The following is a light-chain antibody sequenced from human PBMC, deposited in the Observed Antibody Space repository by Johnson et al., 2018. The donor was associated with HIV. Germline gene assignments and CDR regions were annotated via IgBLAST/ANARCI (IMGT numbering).Light chain of an antibody. CDR3: GTWDNSLGAHYV. CDR1: SSNIGNNY. Sequence: HSVLTQPPSVSAAPGQKVTISCSGSSSNIGNNYVSWYQQLPGTSPKLLIYEKNKRPSGIPDRFSASKSGTSAILDITGLQTGDEADYYCGTWDNSLGAHYVFGIGTKVTVL. V-gene: IGLV1-51*02. J-gene: IGLJ1*01. CDR2: EKN.